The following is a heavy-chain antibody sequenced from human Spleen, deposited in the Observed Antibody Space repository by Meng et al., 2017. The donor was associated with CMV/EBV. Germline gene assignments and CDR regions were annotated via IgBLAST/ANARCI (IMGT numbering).Heavy chain of an antibody. CDR2: INPNSGGT. CDR3: ARDREENGYSSSWYYYGMDV. V-gene: IGHV1-2*02. Sequence: GGSLRLSCAASGYTFTGYYMHWVRQAPGQGLEWMGWINPNSGGTNYAQKFQGRVTMTRDTSISTAYMELSRLRSDDTAVYYCARDREENGYSSSWYYYGMDVWGQGTTVTVSS. CDR1: GYTFTGYY. D-gene: IGHD6-13*01. J-gene: IGHJ6*02.